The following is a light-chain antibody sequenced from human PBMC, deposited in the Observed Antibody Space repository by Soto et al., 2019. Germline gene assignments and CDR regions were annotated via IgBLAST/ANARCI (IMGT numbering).Light chain of an antibody. Sequence: QSVLTQPPSASGPPGQSVAISCTGTSSDVGGYNYVSWYQQHPGKAPKLMIYEVNKRPSGVPDRFSGSKSGNTASLTVSGLQAEREADYYCSSYAASSNVFGSGTKVT. CDR2: EVN. CDR3: SSYAASSNV. J-gene: IGLJ1*01. V-gene: IGLV2-8*01. CDR1: SSDVGGYNY.